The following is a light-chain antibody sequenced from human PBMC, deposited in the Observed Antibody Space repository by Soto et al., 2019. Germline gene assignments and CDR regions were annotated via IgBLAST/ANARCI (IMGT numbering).Light chain of an antibody. J-gene: IGLJ3*02. V-gene: IGLV1-40*01. Sequence: QSVLTQPPSVSGAPGQRVTISCTGSSSNIGAGHAVHWYQQLPGTAPKLLIHSNNNRPSGVPDRFSGSKSGNTASLTVSGLQADDEAVYYCYSYAGRNIWVFGGGTKVTVL. CDR2: SNN. CDR3: YSYAGRNIWV. CDR1: SSNIGAGHA.